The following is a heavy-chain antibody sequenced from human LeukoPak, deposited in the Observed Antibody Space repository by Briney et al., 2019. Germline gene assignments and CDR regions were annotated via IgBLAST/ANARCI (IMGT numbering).Heavy chain of an antibody. D-gene: IGHD3-9*01. Sequence: SETLSLTCTVSGGSISSSSYYWGWIRQPPGKGLEWIGSIYYSGSTYYNPSLKSRVTISVDTSKNQFSLKLSSVTAADTAVYHCARLKNYDILTGSYYFDYWGQGTLVTVSS. CDR3: ARLKNYDILTGSYYFDY. CDR1: GGSISSSSYY. J-gene: IGHJ4*02. V-gene: IGHV4-39*01. CDR2: IYYSGST.